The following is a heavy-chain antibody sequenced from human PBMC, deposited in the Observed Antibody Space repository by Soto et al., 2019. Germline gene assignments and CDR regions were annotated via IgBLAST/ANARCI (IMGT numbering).Heavy chain of an antibody. CDR2: ISGSGGST. Sequence: GGSLRLSCAASGFTFSSYAMSWVRQAPGKGLEWVSAISGSGGSTYYADSVKGRFTISRDNSKNTLYLQMNSLRAEDTAVYYCAKPPDRRGYYVYYYYGMDVWGQGTTVTVSS. CDR3: AKPPDRRGYYVYYYYGMDV. J-gene: IGHJ6*01. V-gene: IGHV3-23*01. D-gene: IGHD3-22*01. CDR1: GFTFSSYA.